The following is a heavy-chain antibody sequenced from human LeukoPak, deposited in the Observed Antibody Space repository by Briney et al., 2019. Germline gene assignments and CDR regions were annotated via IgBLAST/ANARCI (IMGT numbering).Heavy chain of an antibody. V-gene: IGHV3-23*01. Sequence: GGSLRLSCAASGFTFSSYWMSWVRQAPGKGLEWVSAISGSGGSTYYADSVKGRFTISRDNSKNTLYLQMNSLRAEDTAVYYCAKIAYCGGDCYSGDFDYWGQGTLVTVSS. CDR2: ISGSGGST. CDR1: GFTFSSYW. D-gene: IGHD2-21*02. CDR3: AKIAYCGGDCYSGDFDY. J-gene: IGHJ4*02.